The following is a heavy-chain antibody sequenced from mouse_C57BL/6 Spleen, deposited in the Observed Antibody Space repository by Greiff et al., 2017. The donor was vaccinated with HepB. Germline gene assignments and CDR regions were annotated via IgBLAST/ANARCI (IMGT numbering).Heavy chain of an antibody. D-gene: IGHD2-10*02. CDR2: IYPGDGDT. J-gene: IGHJ4*01. CDR1: GYAFSSSW. CDR3: ARGYGKKGDAMDY. V-gene: IGHV1-82*01. Sequence: VQLVESGPELVKPGASVKISCKASGYAFSSSWMNWVKQRPGKGLEWIGRIYPGDGDTNYNGKFKGKATLTADKSSSTAYMQLSSLTSEDSAVYFCARGYGKKGDAMDYWGQGTSVTVSS.